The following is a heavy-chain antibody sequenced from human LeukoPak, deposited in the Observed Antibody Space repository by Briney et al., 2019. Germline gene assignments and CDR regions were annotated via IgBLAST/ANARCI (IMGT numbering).Heavy chain of an antibody. CDR2: IKSKTDGGTT. V-gene: IGHV3-15*01. Sequence: GGSLRLSCAASGFTFSNAWMSWVRQAPGKGLEWVGRIKSKTDGGTTDYAAPVKGRFTISRDDSKNTLYLQMNSLKTEDTAVYYCTTTYYYDSSGYYLVPPGLYYFDYWGQGTLVTVSS. D-gene: IGHD3-22*01. J-gene: IGHJ4*02. CDR1: GFTFSNAW. CDR3: TTTYYYDSSGYYLVPPGLYYFDY.